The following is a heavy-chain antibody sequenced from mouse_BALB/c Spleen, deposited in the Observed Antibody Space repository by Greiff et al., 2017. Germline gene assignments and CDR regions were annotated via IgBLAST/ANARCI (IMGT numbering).Heavy chain of an antibody. CDR3: ARWRYDVGAY. Sequence: VQLQQSGPELVKPGASVKISCKASGYSFTGYYMHWVKQSHVKSLEWIGRINPYNGATSYNQNFKDKASLTVDKSSSTAYMELHSLTSEDSAVYYCARWRYDVGAYWGQGTLVTVSA. CDR1: GYSFTGYY. V-gene: IGHV1-31*01. CDR2: INPYNGAT. D-gene: IGHD2-14*01. J-gene: IGHJ3*01.